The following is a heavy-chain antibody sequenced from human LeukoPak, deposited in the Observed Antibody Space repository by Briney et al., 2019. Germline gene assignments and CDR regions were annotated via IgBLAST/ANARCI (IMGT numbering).Heavy chain of an antibody. CDR1: GFTFSSNA. V-gene: IGHV3-23*01. J-gene: IGHJ4*02. D-gene: IGHD6-13*01. CDR3: ATERDSSWTFDS. Sequence: GGSLRLSCAASGFTFSSNAMSWVRQAPGKGLDWVSTISGSGDSTYYADSVKGRFTISRDNSKNTLYLQMNSLRAEDTAVYYCATERDSSWTFDSWGQGTLVTVSS. CDR2: ISGSGDST.